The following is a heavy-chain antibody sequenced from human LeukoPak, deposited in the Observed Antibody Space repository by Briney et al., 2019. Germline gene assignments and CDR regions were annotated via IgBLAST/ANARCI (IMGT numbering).Heavy chain of an antibody. CDR3: AKRGPIVGAAFDY. V-gene: IGHV3-30*18. J-gene: IGHJ4*02. Sequence: GGSLRLSCAASGFTFSSYDMHWVRQAPGKGLEWVTVISYDGSNKYYADSVKGRFTISRDTSKNTLYLQMNSLRAEDTAVYYCAKRGPIVGAAFDYWGQGTLVTVSS. D-gene: IGHD1-26*01. CDR2: ISYDGSNK. CDR1: GFTFSSYD.